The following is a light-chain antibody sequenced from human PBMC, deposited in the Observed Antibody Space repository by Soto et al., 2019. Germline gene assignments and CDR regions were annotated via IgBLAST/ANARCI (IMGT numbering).Light chain of an antibody. CDR2: DVS. Sequence: QSVLTQPASVSGSPGQSITISCTGTSSDVGSYKYVSWYQQHPGKAPKLMIYDVSNRPSGVSNRFSGSKSGNTASLTISGLRVEDEADYYCNSYTTSSTLVFGTGTKVTVL. CDR1: SSDVGSYKY. J-gene: IGLJ1*01. V-gene: IGLV2-14*03. CDR3: NSYTTSSTLV.